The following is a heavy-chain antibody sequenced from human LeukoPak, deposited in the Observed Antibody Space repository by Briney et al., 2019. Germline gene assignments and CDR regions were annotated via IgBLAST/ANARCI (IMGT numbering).Heavy chain of an antibody. V-gene: IGHV3-11*01. CDR2: ITNSGTTI. D-gene: IGHD3-9*01. J-gene: IGHJ1*01. Sequence: GGSLRLSCAASGFTFTDYYMSWIRQAPGKGLEWVSYITNSGTTIYYADSVEGRFTISRDNAKNSLYLQMNSLRAEDTAVYYCARDGHYDILTGYFQDWGQGTLVTVSS. CDR1: GFTFTDYY. CDR3: ARDGHYDILTGYFQD.